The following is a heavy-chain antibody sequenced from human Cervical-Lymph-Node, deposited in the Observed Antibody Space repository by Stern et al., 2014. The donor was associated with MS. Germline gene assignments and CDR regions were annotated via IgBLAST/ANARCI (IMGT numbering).Heavy chain of an antibody. V-gene: IGHV4/OR15-8*02. Sequence: QVQLQESGPGLVKPSGTLSLTCGVSGGSITSSNWWSWVRQPPGKGLEGTGEIYHNGNPPYNPSLKSRVPISIDKSKNQFSLNLTSVTAADTAVYYCARVDCSRISCPNFDYWGQGALVTVSS. CDR1: GGSITSSNW. CDR2: IYHNGNP. CDR3: ARVDCSRISCPNFDY. J-gene: IGHJ4*02. D-gene: IGHD2-15*01.